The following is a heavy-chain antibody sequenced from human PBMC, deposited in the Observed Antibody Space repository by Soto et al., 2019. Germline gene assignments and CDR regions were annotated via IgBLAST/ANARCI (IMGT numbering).Heavy chain of an antibody. CDR1: GGSLISYA. CDR3: ARARATVTTFHYGMDV. Sequence: GXSVKVSCKASGGSLISYAIIWGRQAPGQGLEWMGGIIPIFGTANYTQKFQGRVTITADESTSTAYMELSSLRSEDTAVYYCARARATVTTFHYGMDVWAQGTTVTVSS. J-gene: IGHJ6*02. D-gene: IGHD4-17*01. V-gene: IGHV1-69*01. CDR2: IIPIFGTA.